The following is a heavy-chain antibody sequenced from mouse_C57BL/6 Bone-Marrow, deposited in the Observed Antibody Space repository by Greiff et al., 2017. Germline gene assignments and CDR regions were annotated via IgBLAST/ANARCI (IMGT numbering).Heavy chain of an antibody. D-gene: IGHD2-1*01. Sequence: VKLVESGPGLVAPSQSLSITCTVSGFSLTSYGVDWVRQSPGKGLEWLGVIWGVGSTNYNSALKSRLSISKDNSKSQVFLKMNSLQTDDTAMYYCASAGYGNYGFAYWGQGTLVTVSA. J-gene: IGHJ3*01. V-gene: IGHV2-6*01. CDR2: IWGVGST. CDR3: ASAGYGNYGFAY. CDR1: GFSLTSYG.